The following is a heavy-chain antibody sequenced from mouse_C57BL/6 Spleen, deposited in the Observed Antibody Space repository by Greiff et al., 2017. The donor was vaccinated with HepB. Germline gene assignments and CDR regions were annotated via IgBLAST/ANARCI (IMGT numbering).Heavy chain of an antibody. J-gene: IGHJ4*01. CDR3: ARGRDYDYDVEMDY. CDR1: GYAFSSSW. D-gene: IGHD2-4*01. V-gene: IGHV1-82*01. Sequence: VQRVESGPELVKPGASVKISCKASGYAFSSSWMNWVKQRPGKGLEWIGRIYPGDGDTNYNGKFKGKATLTADKSSSTAYMQLSSLTSEDSAVYFCARGRDYDYDVEMDYWGQGTSVTVSS. CDR2: IYPGDGDT.